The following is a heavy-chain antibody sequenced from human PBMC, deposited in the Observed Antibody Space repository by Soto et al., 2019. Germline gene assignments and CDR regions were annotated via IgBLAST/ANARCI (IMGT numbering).Heavy chain of an antibody. J-gene: IGHJ4*02. CDR2: IYYSGTT. CDR3: ARLRGYCSGGSCYHFDC. V-gene: IGHV4-39*01. CDR1: GGSISSSSYY. D-gene: IGHD2-15*01. Sequence: PSETLSLTCTVSGGSISSSSYYFFCIRQTPWKGLEWIGSIYYSGTTNYNPSLKSRVSISVDTSKNQFSLRLSSVTAVDTAIYYCARLRGYCSGGSCYHFDCWGQGTLVTAPQ.